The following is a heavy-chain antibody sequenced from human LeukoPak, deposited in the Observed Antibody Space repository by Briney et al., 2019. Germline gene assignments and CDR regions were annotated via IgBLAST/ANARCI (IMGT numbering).Heavy chain of an antibody. Sequence: SETLSLTCTVSGGSISSSSYYWGWIRQPPGKGLEWIGSIYYSGSTYYNPSLKSRVTISVDTSKNQFSLKLSSVTAADTAVYYCARHDSHGSGSYYYWGQGTLVTVSS. CDR3: ARHDSHGSGSYYY. CDR1: GGSISSSSYY. D-gene: IGHD3-10*01. J-gene: IGHJ4*02. V-gene: IGHV4-39*01. CDR2: IYYSGST.